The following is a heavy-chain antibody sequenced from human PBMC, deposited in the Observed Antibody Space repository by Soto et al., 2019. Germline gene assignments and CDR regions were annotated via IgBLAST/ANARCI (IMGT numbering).Heavy chain of an antibody. Sequence: GGSLRLSCAASGFTFSSYAMHWVRQAPGKGLEWVAVISYDGSNKYYADSVKGRFTISRDNSKNTLYLQMNSLRAEDTAVYYCARENYPIPGFDYWGQGTLVTVSS. CDR2: ISYDGSNK. CDR1: GFTFSSYA. CDR3: ARENYPIPGFDY. D-gene: IGHD2-8*01. J-gene: IGHJ4*02. V-gene: IGHV3-30-3*01.